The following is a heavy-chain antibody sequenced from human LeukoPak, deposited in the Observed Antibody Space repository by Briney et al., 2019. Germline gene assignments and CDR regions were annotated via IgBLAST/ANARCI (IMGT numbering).Heavy chain of an antibody. CDR2: ISYDGSNK. CDR3: ARGGAVAGYYFDY. V-gene: IGHV3-30-3*01. CDR1: GFTFSSYA. D-gene: IGHD6-19*01. Sequence: GRSLRLSCAASGFTFSSYAMHWVRRAPGKGLEWVAVISYDGSNKYYADSVKGRFTISRDNSKNTLYLQMNSLRAEDTAVYYCARGGAVAGYYFDYWGQGTLVTVSS. J-gene: IGHJ4*02.